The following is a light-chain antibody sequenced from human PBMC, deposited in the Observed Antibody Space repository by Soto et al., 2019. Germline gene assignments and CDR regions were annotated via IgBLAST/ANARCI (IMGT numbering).Light chain of an antibody. V-gene: IGKV3-20*01. CDR1: QSVSSSS. Sequence: EIVLSQSPGTLPLSPGERATLSCRASQSVSSSSLAWYQQKPGQAPRLLIYGGSSRATGIPDRFSGSGSGTDFTLTISRLEPQDFAVYYCQQHGTSPLTFGGGTKVDIK. CDR2: GGS. J-gene: IGKJ4*01. CDR3: QQHGTSPLT.